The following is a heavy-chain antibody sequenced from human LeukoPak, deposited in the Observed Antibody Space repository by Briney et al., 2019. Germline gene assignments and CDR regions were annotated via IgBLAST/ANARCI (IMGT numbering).Heavy chain of an antibody. J-gene: IGHJ4*02. CDR1: GYSFTSYW. CDR3: ARTKYRTPFPFDY. D-gene: IGHD5-18*01. CDR2: IYPGDSDT. V-gene: IGHV5-51*01. Sequence: GESLKISCKGSGYSFTSYWIDWVRQMPGKGLEWMGIIYPGDSDTRYSPSFQGQVTISADKSISTAYLQWSSLKASDTAMYYCARTKYRTPFPFDYWGQGTLVTVSS.